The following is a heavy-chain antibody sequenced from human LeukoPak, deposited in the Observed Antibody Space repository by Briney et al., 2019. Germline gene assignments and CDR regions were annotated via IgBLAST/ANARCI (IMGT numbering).Heavy chain of an antibody. CDR2: IRYDGSNK. D-gene: IGHD1-26*01. V-gene: IGHV3-30*02. CDR3: RVGAFS. J-gene: IGHJ5*02. CDR1: GFTFSSYG. Sequence: GGSLRLSCAASGFTFSSYGMHWVRQAPGKGLEWVAFIRYDGSNKHYADSVKGRFTISRDNSKNTLYLQMNSLKTEDTAVYYCRVGAFSWGQGTLVTVSS.